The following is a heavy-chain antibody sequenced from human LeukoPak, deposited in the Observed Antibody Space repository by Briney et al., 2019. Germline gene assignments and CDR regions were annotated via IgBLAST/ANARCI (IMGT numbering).Heavy chain of an antibody. CDR3: TTKRWFGELLSDY. D-gene: IGHD3-10*01. Sequence: NPGGSLRLSCAASGFTFSNAWMSWVRQAPGKGLEWVGRIKSKTDGGITDYAAPVKGRFTILRDDSKNTLYLQMNSLKTEDTAVYYCTTKRWFGELLSDYWGQGTLVTVSS. CDR1: GFTFSNAW. J-gene: IGHJ4*02. V-gene: IGHV3-15*01. CDR2: IKSKTDGGIT.